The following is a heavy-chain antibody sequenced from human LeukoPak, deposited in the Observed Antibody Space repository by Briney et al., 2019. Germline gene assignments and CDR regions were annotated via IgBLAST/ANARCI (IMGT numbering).Heavy chain of an antibody. V-gene: IGHV4-4*07. CDR1: GGSISSYY. D-gene: IGHD2-2*01. CDR2: IYTSGST. CDR3: ARDKGSCSSTSCSPNYYMDV. J-gene: IGHJ6*03. Sequence: SETLSLTCTVSGGSISSYYWSWIRQPAGKGLEWIGRIYTSGSTNYNPSLKSRVTMSVDTSQNQFSLKLSSVTAADTAVYYCARDKGSCSSTSCSPNYYMDVWGKGTTVTVSS.